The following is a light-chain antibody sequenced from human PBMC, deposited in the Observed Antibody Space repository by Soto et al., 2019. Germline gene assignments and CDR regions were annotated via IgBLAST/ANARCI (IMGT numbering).Light chain of an antibody. CDR3: TSYTSSDTLLYV. J-gene: IGLJ1*01. CDR2: EVS. V-gene: IGLV2-14*01. CDR1: SSDVGGYNY. Sequence: QSVLTQPASVSGSPGQSITISCTGTSSDVGGYNYVSWYQQHPGKAPKLLIYEVSHRPSGVSNRFSGSKSGNTASLTISGLQAEDEADYYCTSYTSSDTLLYVFGTGTKVTV.